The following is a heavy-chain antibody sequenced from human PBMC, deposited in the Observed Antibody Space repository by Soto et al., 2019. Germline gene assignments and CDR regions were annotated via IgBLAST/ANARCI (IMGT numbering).Heavy chain of an antibody. CDR3: ARHSRINQMFGFDY. J-gene: IGHJ4*02. Sequence: SQTLSLTCTVSGGSISSYYWSWIRQPPGKGLEWIGYIYYSGSTNYNPSLKSRVTISVDTSKNQFSLKLSSVTAADTAVYYCARHSRINQMFGFDYWGQGTLVTVSS. V-gene: IGHV4-59*08. D-gene: IGHD3-16*01. CDR2: IYYSGST. CDR1: GGSISSYY.